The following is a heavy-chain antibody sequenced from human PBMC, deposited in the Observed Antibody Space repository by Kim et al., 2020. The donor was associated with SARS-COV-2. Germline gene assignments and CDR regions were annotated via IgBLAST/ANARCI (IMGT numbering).Heavy chain of an antibody. V-gene: IGHV4-39*01. CDR2: IYYSGST. CDR3: ARFLGYDGDYYYYYGMDV. J-gene: IGHJ6*02. D-gene: IGHD5-12*01. CDR1: GGSISSSSYY. Sequence: SETLSLTCTVSGGSISSSSYYWGWIRQPPGKGLEWIGSIYYSGSTYYNPSLKSRVTISVDTSKNQFSLKLSSVTAADTAVYYCARFLGYDGDYYYYYGMDVWGQGTTVTVSS.